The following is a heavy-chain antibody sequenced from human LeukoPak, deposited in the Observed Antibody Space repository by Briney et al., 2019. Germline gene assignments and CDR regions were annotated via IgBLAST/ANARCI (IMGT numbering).Heavy chain of an antibody. V-gene: IGHV4-4*07. CDR1: GGSISGYY. CDR2: IHTSGST. CDR3: ARDRYYYDSSGYVFDY. D-gene: IGHD3-22*01. Sequence: SETLSLTCTVSGGSISGYYWSWIRQPAGKGLEWIGRIHTSGSTNYNPSLKSRVTMSVDTSKNQFSLKLSSVTAADTAVYYCARDRYYYDSSGYVFDYWGQGTLVTVSS. J-gene: IGHJ4*02.